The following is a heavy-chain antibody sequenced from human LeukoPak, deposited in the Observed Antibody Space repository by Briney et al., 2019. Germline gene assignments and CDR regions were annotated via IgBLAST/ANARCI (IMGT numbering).Heavy chain of an antibody. D-gene: IGHD3-16*01. CDR2: IHDDGIVT. V-gene: IGHV3-7*01. Sequence: GSLRLSCAASGFTFTAYAMSWFRQTPEKGLEWVANIHDDGIVTHYVDPVKGRFTISRDNARNSVNLQLNSLRVEDTALYYCARGRGWVDHWGQGTLVTVSS. CDR1: GFTFTAYA. CDR3: ARGRGWVDH. J-gene: IGHJ4*02.